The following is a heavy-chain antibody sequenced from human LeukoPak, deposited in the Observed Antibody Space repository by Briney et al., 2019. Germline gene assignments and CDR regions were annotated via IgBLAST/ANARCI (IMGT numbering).Heavy chain of an antibody. V-gene: IGHV4-59*01. D-gene: IGHD1-26*01. CDR1: GGSISSYY. J-gene: IGHJ4*02. Sequence: SETLSLTCTVSGGSISSYYWSWIRQPPGKGLEWIGYIYYSGSTNYNPSLKSRVAISVDTSKNQFSLKLSSVTAADTAVYYCARDRGSQPFIDYWGQGTLVTVSS. CDR3: ARDRGSQPFIDY. CDR2: IYYSGST.